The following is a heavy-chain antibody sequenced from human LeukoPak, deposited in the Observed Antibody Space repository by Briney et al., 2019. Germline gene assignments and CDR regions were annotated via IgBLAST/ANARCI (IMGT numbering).Heavy chain of an antibody. CDR3: GTLLSNGPFDY. J-gene: IGHJ4*02. Sequence: ASVKVACKASGYTFTGYYMHWVRQAPGQGLEWMGYIYPNSGATKYAQKFQGRVTMTRDTSISTAYMELSGLRSDDTAVYYCGTLLSNGPFDYWGQGSLVTVSS. CDR2: IYPNSGAT. V-gene: IGHV1-2*02. CDR1: GYTFTGYY.